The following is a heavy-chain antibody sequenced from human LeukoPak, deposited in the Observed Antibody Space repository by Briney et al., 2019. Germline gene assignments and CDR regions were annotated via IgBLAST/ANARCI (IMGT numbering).Heavy chain of an antibody. CDR2: ISGRSNVI. J-gene: IGHJ4*02. Sequence: GESLRLSCVASGFTLSSYNMKWVRQAPGKRLEWVSSISGRSNVIEYADSVKGRFTISRDSDKKSLYLQMNSLRAEDTAVYYCAKLDGSGSLDYFDYWSQGILVTVPS. CDR3: AKLDGSGSLDYFDY. CDR1: GFTLSSYN. V-gene: IGHV3-21*04. D-gene: IGHD3-10*01.